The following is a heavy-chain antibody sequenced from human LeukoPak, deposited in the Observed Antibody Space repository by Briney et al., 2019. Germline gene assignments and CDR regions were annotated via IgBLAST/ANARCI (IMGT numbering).Heavy chain of an antibody. CDR1: GYTFTDYF. J-gene: IGHJ4*02. D-gene: IGHD2-21*01. Sequence: ASVKVSCKSSGYTFTDYFVHWVRQAPGQRPEWMGWIKAGNGNTKYSQRFQGRVAITRDTSASTVYMELTGLRAEDTAVYLCARDPGDGFILFLDYWGQGSLVTVSS. CDR3: ARDPGDGFILFLDY. V-gene: IGHV1-3*01. CDR2: IKAGNGNT.